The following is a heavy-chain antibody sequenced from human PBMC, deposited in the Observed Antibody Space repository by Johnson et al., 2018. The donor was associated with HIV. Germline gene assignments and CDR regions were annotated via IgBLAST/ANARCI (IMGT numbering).Heavy chain of an antibody. J-gene: IGHJ3*02. CDR1: GFTLSNYG. Sequence: QVQLVESGGGVVQPGRSLRLSCAASGFTLSNYGIHWVRQAPGKGLEWVALISYDGSNTYYADSVRGRFTLSRDNSKNSLYLQMNSLRAEDTAMYYCARDSVYGDYDGVDAFDMGGQGTMVTVSS. CDR3: ARDSVYGDYDGVDAFDM. CDR2: ISYDGSNT. D-gene: IGHD4-17*01. V-gene: IGHV3-30*03.